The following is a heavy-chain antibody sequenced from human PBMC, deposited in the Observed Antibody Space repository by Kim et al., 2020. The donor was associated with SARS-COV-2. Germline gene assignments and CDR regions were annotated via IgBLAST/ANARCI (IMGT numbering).Heavy chain of an antibody. CDR1: GGSISYYY. Sequence: SETLSLTCTVSGGSISYYYWSWIRQPPGKGLEWIGYVFDSGSTNYNTSLKSRVTISLDTSKKKFSLQLTSVTAADTAVYYCARGKYYYDGSGNPRFWYFDLWGRGTLVTVSS. CDR3: ARGKYYYDGSGNPRFWYFDL. V-gene: IGHV4-59*01. CDR2: VFDSGST. J-gene: IGHJ2*01. D-gene: IGHD3-22*01.